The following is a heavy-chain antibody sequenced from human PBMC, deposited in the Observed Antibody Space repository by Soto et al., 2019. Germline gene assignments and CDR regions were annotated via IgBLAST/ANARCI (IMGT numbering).Heavy chain of an antibody. D-gene: IGHD2-15*01. V-gene: IGHV3-23*01. CDR1: GFTFSSYA. J-gene: IGHJ6*04. CDR2: ISGSGGST. CDR3: ARDDVFCDGGRCYGEPLDV. Sequence: GGSLRLSCAVSGFTFSSYAMSWVRQAPGKGLEWVSAISGSGGSTYYADSVKGRFTISRDNSKNTLYLQMNSLRAEDTAVYYCARDDVFCDGGRCYGEPLDVWGKGTTVTGSS.